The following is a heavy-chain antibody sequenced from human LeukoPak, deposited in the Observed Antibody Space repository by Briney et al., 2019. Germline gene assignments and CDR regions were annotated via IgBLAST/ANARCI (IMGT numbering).Heavy chain of an antibody. J-gene: IGHJ1*01. CDR3: ASGLPSYFEYSSSAPAEYFQH. Sequence: GGSLRLSCAASGFTFSSYSMNWVRQAPGKGLEWVSSISSSSSYIYYADSVKGRFTISRDNAKNSLYLQMNSLRAEDTAVYYCASGLPSYFEYSSSAPAEYFQHWGQGTLVTVSS. CDR2: ISSSSSYI. V-gene: IGHV3-21*01. CDR1: GFTFSSYS. D-gene: IGHD6-6*01.